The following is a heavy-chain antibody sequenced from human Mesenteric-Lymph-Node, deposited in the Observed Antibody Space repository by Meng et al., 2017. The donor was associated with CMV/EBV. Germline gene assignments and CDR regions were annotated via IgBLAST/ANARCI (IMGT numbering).Heavy chain of an antibody. Sequence: GESLKISCAASGFTFSSYAMSWVRQAPGKGLEWVSVIYSGGKTYYGDSVKGRFTISRDNSKNTLYLQMNSLRAEDTAVYYCAKEGSDWSFEYWGQGALVTVSS. J-gene: IGHJ4*02. CDR1: GFTFSSYA. CDR3: AKEGSDWSFEY. V-gene: IGHV3-23*03. D-gene: IGHD6-19*01. CDR2: IYSGGKT.